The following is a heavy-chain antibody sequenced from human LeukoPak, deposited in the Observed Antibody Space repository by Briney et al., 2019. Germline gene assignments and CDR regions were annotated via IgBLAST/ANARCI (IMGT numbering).Heavy chain of an antibody. CDR1: GGTFISHA. J-gene: IGHJ4*02. Sequence: ASVKVSCKASGGTFISHAISWVRQAPGQGLEWMGGIIPIFGTANYAQKFQGRVTITADESTSTAYMELSSLRSEDTAVYYCASQYSSSYYFDYWGQGTLVTVSS. CDR3: ASQYSSSYYFDY. D-gene: IGHD6-13*01. CDR2: IIPIFGTA. V-gene: IGHV1-69*13.